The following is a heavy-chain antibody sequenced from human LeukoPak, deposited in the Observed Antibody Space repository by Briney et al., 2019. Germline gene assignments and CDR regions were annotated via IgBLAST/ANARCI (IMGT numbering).Heavy chain of an antibody. CDR2: ISGSGANT. D-gene: IGHD3-10*01. V-gene: IGHV3-23*01. CDR3: AKHLGSHNFDY. Sequence: PGGSLRLSCAASAFTFNGYAMSWVRQAPGKGLEWVSSISGSGANTYYANSVKGRFTVYRDNSKNTLYLQVNNLRAEDTAVYYCAKHLGSHNFDYWGQGTLVTVSS. CDR1: AFTFNGYA. J-gene: IGHJ4*02.